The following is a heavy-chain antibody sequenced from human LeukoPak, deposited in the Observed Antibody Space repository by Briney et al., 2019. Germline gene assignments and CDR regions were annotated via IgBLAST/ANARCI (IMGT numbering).Heavy chain of an antibody. Sequence: ASVKVSCKASGYTFTSYAMNWVRQAPGQGLEWMGWINTNTGNPTYAQGFTGRFVFSLDTSVSTVYLQISSLKAEDTAVYYCAISPVYYDILTGYYKASPLDYWGQGTLVTVSS. V-gene: IGHV7-4-1*02. CDR2: INTNTGNP. D-gene: IGHD3-9*01. CDR1: GYTFTSYA. CDR3: AISPVYYDILTGYYKASPLDY. J-gene: IGHJ4*02.